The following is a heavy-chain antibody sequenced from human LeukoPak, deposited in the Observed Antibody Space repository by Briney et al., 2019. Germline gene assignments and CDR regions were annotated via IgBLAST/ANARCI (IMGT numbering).Heavy chain of an antibody. CDR1: GFTFSSYW. Sequence: QPGGSLRLSCAASGFTFSSYWMSWVRQAPGKGLEWVANIKQDGSEKYYVDSVKGRFTISRDNAKNSLYLQMNSLRAEDTAVYYCSRLRGYSYGYADYWGQGTLVTVSS. D-gene: IGHD5-18*01. CDR3: SRLRGYSYGYADY. CDR2: IKQDGSEK. J-gene: IGHJ4*02. V-gene: IGHV3-7*01.